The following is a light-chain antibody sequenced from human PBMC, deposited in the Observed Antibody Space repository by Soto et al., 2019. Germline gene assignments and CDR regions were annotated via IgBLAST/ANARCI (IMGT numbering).Light chain of an antibody. CDR1: QGISMW. CDR3: QQYRSFSPLT. Sequence: DIQMTQSPSTLSASVGDRVTINCRASQGISMWVAWYQQKSGKAPKLLIYDASNLENGVPSRFSGSRYGTEFTLTISSLQPDDCATYYCQQYRSFSPLTFGGGTKVEIK. V-gene: IGKV1-5*01. CDR2: DAS. J-gene: IGKJ4*01.